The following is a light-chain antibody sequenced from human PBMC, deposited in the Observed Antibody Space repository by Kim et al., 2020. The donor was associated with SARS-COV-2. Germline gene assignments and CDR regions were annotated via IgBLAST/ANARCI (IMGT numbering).Light chain of an antibody. V-gene: IGLV10-54*01. Sequence: RQPATPRCTGNGKHVGNQAAAWLQQHQGHPPTLLFHTNKHRPSGIAARLSAAGSGNAASLTITGPQPEDEAYYYFSAWDSSLSVWVFGGGTQLT. CDR2: TNK. J-gene: IGLJ3*02. CDR3: SAWDSSLSVWV. CDR1: GKHVGNQA.